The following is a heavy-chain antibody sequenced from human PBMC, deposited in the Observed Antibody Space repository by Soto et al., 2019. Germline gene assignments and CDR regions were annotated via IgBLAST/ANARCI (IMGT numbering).Heavy chain of an antibody. V-gene: IGHV4-30-2*01. D-gene: IGHD4-17*01. CDR2: TYHSGNP. Sequence: QLQLQESGSRLVKSSETLSLTCAVSGDTISTGGCSWVWIRQPPGQPWEWIGHTYHSGNPYYNHCRNSRVIISVDRAKNQFSQKLSSVFSANTTVDYCASAAYDDCVGYFDPWGQGTLVTVSS. CDR1: GDTISTGGCS. CDR3: ASAAYDDCVGYFDP. J-gene: IGHJ5*02.